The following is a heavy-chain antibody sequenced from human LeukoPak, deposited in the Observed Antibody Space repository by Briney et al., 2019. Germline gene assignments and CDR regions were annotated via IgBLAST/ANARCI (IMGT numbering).Heavy chain of an antibody. J-gene: IGHJ4*02. CDR1: GYTFTSYG. V-gene: IGHV1-18*01. CDR3: ARDWAVTQFDY. Sequence: VASVKVSCKASGYTFTSYGISWVRQAPGQGLEWMGWVSAYNGNTNYAQKLQGRVTMTTDTSTSTAYMELRSLRSDDTAVYYCARDWAVTQFDYWGQGTLVTVSS. CDR2: VSAYNGNT. D-gene: IGHD4-17*01.